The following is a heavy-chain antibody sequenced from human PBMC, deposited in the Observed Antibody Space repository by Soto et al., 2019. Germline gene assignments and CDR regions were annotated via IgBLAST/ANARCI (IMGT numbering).Heavy chain of an antibody. D-gene: IGHD6-13*01. J-gene: IGHJ4*02. CDR1: GYTFTSYG. CDR2: ISAYNGNT. CDR3: ARVIRTEYPKQLLVPGDY. V-gene: IGHV1-18*04. Sequence: QVQLVQSGAEVKKPGASVKVSCKASGYTFTSYGISWVRQAPGQGLEWMGWISAYNGNTNYAQMLQGRVTMTTDTSTSTAYMERRSLRSDDTAVYFCARVIRTEYPKQLLVPGDYWGQGTLVTVSS.